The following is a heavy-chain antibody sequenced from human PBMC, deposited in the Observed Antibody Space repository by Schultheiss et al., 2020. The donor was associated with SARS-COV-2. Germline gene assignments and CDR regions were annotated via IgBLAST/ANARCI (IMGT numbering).Heavy chain of an antibody. D-gene: IGHD3-22*01. J-gene: IGHJ4*02. CDR1: GGSISSYY. CDR2: IYYSGST. V-gene: IGHV4-59*08. CDR3: ARAAYYYDSSGYYYD. Sequence: SETLSLTCTVSGGSISSYYWSWIRQPPGKGLEWIGYIYYSGSTNYNPSLKSRVTISVDTSKNQFSLKLSSVTAADTAVYYCARAAYYYDSSGYYYDWGQGTLVTVSS.